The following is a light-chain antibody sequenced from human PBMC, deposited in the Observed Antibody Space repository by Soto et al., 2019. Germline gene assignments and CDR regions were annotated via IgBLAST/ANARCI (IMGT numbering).Light chain of an antibody. V-gene: IGLV2-23*01. CDR2: EGS. J-gene: IGLJ3*02. CDR1: NSVFGSYDL. Sequence: QSALTQPASVSGSPGQSITISCTGTNSVFGSYDLVSWYQQHPGKAPKLMIYEGSKRPSGVSNRFSGSKSGNTASLTISGLQAEDEADYHCCSYAGSSTWVFGGGTKLTVL. CDR3: CSYAGSSTWV.